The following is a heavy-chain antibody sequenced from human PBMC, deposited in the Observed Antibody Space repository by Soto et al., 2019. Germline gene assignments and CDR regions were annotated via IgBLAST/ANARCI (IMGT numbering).Heavy chain of an antibody. CDR2: INHSGST. J-gene: IGHJ5*02. Sequence: TSETLSLTCTVSGGSISSEDYYWSWILQPPGKGLEWIGEINHSGSTNYNPSLKSRVTISVDTSKNQFSLKLSSVTAADTAVYYCARVRMVYAMCWFDPWGQGTLVTVSS. V-gene: IGHV4-34*01. D-gene: IGHD2-8*01. CDR1: GGSISSEDYY. CDR3: ARVRMVYAMCWFDP.